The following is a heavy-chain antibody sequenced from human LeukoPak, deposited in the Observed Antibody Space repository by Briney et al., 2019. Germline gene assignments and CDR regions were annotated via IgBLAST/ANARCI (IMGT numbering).Heavy chain of an antibody. Sequence: SETLSLTCTVSGGSVSRSPYYWGWIRQPPGKGLEWIGNIYYSGSTYYNPSLKSRVTISVDTSKNQFSLKVTSVTAADTAVYYCARDHWPEVAAAGSLSWFDPWGQGTLVTVSS. CDR2: IYYSGST. J-gene: IGHJ5*02. D-gene: IGHD6-13*01. CDR3: ARDHWPEVAAAGSLSWFDP. CDR1: GGSVSRSPYY. V-gene: IGHV4-39*07.